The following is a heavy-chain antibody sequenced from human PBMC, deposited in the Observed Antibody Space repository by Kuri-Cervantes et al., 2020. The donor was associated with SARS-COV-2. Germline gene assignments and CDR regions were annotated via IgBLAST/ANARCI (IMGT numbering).Heavy chain of an antibody. CDR2: ISSSSSTM. Sequence: GESLKISCAASGFTFSSYSMNWVRQAPGKGLEWVSYISSSSSTMYYADSVKGRFTISRDNAKNSLYLQMNSLRAEDTAVYYCARGLGYCSGGSCYSRSSSDYWGQGTLVTVSS. CDR1: GFTFSSYS. V-gene: IGHV3-48*01. CDR3: ARGLGYCSGGSCYSRSSSDY. J-gene: IGHJ4*02. D-gene: IGHD2-15*01.